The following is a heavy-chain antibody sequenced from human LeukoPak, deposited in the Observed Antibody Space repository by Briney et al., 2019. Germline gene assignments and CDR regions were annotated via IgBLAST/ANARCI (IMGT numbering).Heavy chain of an antibody. J-gene: IGHJ5*02. V-gene: IGHV3-30*02. CDR3: AGPVLGGERGNWLDP. Sequence: GGSLRLSCTASGFTFSSYGMHWVRQAPGKGLEWVAFIRYDGSNKYYADSVKGRFTISRDNSKNTLYLQMNSLRAEDTAVYYCAGPVLGGERGNWLDPWGQGTLVTVFS. CDR1: GFTFSSYG. CDR2: IRYDGSNK. D-gene: IGHD3-16*01.